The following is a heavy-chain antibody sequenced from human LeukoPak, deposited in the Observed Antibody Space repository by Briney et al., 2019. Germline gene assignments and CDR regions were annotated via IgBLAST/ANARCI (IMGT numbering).Heavy chain of an antibody. D-gene: IGHD3-3*01. CDR3: ARGMYYDFWSGYYTHNWFDP. V-gene: IGHV4-59*01. J-gene: IGHJ5*02. Sequence: SETLSLTCTVSGGSLSSYYWSWIRQPPGKGLEWTGYIYYSGSTNYNPSLKSRVTISVDTSKNQFSLKLSSVTAADTAVYYCARGMYYDFWSGYYTHNWFDPWGQGTLVTVSS. CDR2: IYYSGST. CDR1: GGSLSSYY.